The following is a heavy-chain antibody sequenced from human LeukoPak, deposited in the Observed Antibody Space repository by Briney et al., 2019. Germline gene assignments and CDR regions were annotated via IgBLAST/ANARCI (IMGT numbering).Heavy chain of an antibody. CDR1: GGSISSGGYS. J-gene: IGHJ5*02. Sequence: SETLSLTCAVSGGSISSGGYSWSWIRQPPGKGLEWIGYIYHSGSTYYNPSLKSRVTISVDRSKNQYSLKLSSVTAADTAVYYCARSYYYDSSGYFFDPWGQGTLVTVSS. CDR3: ARSYYYDSSGYFFDP. V-gene: IGHV4-30-2*01. D-gene: IGHD3-22*01. CDR2: IYHSGST.